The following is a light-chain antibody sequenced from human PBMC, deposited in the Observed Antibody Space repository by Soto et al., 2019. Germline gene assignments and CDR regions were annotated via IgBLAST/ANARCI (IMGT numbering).Light chain of an antibody. J-gene: IGLJ1*01. Sequence: QSVLTQPPSASGTPGQTVTISCSGGRSNIGSNTVNWYQQLPGTAPKLLIYGNNQRPSGVPDRFSGLRSGPSASLAISGLRSEDEADYYCAIWDDSLNGFYVFGVGTKRTVL. V-gene: IGLV1-44*01. CDR3: AIWDDSLNGFYV. CDR2: GNN. CDR1: RSNIGSNT.